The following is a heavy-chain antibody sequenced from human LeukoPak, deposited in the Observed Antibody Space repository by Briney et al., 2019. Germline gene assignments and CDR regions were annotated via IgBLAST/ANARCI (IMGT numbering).Heavy chain of an antibody. Sequence: GGPLNLSGAAFGFLFINAWMSWVGQPQGKGLDWVGRIKGKTDGGTTDYAAPVKGRFTISRDDSKNTLYLQMNSPKTEDTAIYYCSTLYGSGSRYKNYFDYWGQGALVTVSS. V-gene: IGHV3-15*01. J-gene: IGHJ4*02. CDR1: GFLFINAW. CDR3: STLYGSGSRYKNYFDY. D-gene: IGHD3-10*01. CDR2: IKGKTDGGTT.